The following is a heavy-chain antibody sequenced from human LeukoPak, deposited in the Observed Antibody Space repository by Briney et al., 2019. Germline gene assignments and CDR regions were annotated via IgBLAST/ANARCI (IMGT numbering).Heavy chain of an antibody. V-gene: IGHV3-43D*03. CDR1: GFSFDDYA. J-gene: IGHJ3*02. Sequence: GGSLRLSCAASGFSFDDYAMQWVRQVPGKGLEWVSLISWDGSGTYYEDSVKGRFTISRDNNKDFLYLQMNSLRLEDTAIYYCGKDIGRLGSTSVYGAVDIWGQGTMVSVSS. CDR2: ISWDGSGT. D-gene: IGHD5-18*01. CDR3: GKDIGRLGSTSVYGAVDI.